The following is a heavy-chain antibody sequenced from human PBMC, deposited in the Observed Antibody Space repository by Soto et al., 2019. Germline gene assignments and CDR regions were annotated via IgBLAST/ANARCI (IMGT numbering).Heavy chain of an antibody. V-gene: IGHV1-46*01. CDR2: INPSGGST. CDR1: GYTFTSYY. J-gene: IGHJ4*02. CDR3: ARERGGGGYFDY. D-gene: IGHD3-16*01. Sequence: ASVKVSCKASGYTFTSYYMHWVRQAPGQGLEWMGIINPSGGSTSYAQKFQGRVTMTRDTSTSTVYMELSSLRSEDTAVYCCARERGGGGYFDYWGQGTLVTVSS.